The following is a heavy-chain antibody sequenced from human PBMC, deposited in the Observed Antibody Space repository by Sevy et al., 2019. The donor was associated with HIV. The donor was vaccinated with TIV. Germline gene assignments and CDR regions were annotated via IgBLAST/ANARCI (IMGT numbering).Heavy chain of an antibody. D-gene: IGHD2-2*03. V-gene: IGHV4-4*02. CDR3: ARGVGGYCSSTSCHVDY. J-gene: IGHJ4*02. CDR2: IYHSGST. Sequence: SETLSLTCAVSGGSISSNNWWNWVRQTPGKGLEWIGEIYHSGSTNRNPSLKSRVTISVDKSKNQFSLKLSSVTAADTAVYYCARGVGGYCSSTSCHVDYWGQGTLVTISS. CDR1: GGSISSNNW.